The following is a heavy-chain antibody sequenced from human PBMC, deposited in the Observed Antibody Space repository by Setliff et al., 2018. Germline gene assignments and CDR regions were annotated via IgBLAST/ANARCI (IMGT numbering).Heavy chain of an antibody. V-gene: IGHV1-18*01. CDR3: ARGPKDFVVVAAAHRFDN. D-gene: IGHD2-2*01. CDR2: ISVYNGYI. Sequence: ASVKVSCKASGYTFTSSGISWVRQAPGQGLEWMGWISVYNGYIVYAQKLQGRVTMTTDTSTSTAYMELRSLRSDDTAVYYCARGPKDFVVVAAAHRFDNWGQGTLVTVSS. CDR1: GYTFTSSG. J-gene: IGHJ4*02.